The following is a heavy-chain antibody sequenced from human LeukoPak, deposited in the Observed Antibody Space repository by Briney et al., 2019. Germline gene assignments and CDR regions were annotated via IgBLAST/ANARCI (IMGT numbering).Heavy chain of an antibody. Sequence: GGSLRLSCAASGFTCSSNVMSWVRQAPGKGLEWVSAISGSGGSTYYADSVKGRFTISRDNSKNTLNLQMNSLRVEDTAVYYCAKEIAVAGRYWGQGTLVTVSS. CDR1: GFTCSSNV. J-gene: IGHJ4*02. V-gene: IGHV3-23*01. CDR3: AKEIAVAGRY. CDR2: ISGSGGST. D-gene: IGHD6-19*01.